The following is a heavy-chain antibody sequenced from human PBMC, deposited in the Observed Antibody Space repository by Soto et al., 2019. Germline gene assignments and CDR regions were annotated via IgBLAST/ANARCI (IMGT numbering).Heavy chain of an antibody. Sequence: ASVKVSCKASGFRFSDYYMHWVRQAPGQGLEWMGIINPSGDTTNYAQKFQGRVTITRDTSTSTVYLDLSSLRSEDTAVYYCARWVDGSGSYFPSILNYYYGMDVWGQGTTVTVSS. CDR2: INPSGDTT. J-gene: IGHJ6*02. V-gene: IGHV1-46*01. CDR3: ARWVDGSGSYFPSILNYYYGMDV. CDR1: GFRFSDYY. D-gene: IGHD3-10*01.